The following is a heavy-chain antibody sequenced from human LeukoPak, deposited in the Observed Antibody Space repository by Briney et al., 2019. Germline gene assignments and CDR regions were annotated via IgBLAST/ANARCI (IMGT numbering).Heavy chain of an antibody. V-gene: IGHV1-18*01. CDR1: GYTFTSYG. CDR3: ARDPRIAVAGTLSDWYFDL. D-gene: IGHD6-19*01. CDR2: ISAYNGNT. J-gene: IGHJ2*01. Sequence: ASVKVSCKASGYTFTSYGISWVRQAPGQGLEWMGWISAYNGNTNYAQKLQGRVTMTTDTSTSTAYMELSSLRSEDTAVYYCARDPRIAVAGTLSDWYFDLWGRSTLVTVSS.